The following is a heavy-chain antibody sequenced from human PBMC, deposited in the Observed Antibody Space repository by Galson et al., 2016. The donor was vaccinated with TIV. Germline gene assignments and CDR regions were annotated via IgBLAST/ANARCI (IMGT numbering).Heavy chain of an antibody. D-gene: IGHD1-1*01. Sequence: PALVKPPQTLTLTCTFSGFSLTTIGVGVAWLRQPPGKALECLAVVYWDDDERYSPSLRSRLTVTKDTSKNQVVLTMTNMDTVDTATYYCAPRRTAGPGDTFDNWGRGTMVTVSS. CDR1: GFSLTTIGVG. V-gene: IGHV2-5*02. J-gene: IGHJ3*02. CDR3: APRRTAGPGDTFDN. CDR2: VYWDDDE.